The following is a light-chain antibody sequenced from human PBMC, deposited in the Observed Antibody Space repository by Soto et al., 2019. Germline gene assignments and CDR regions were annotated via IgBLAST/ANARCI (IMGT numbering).Light chain of an antibody. CDR3: QQTYSSLRA. CDR2: AAS. CDR1: QSISRY. J-gene: IGKJ1*01. Sequence: DIQMTQSPSSLSASIGDRVTITCRASQSISRYLNWYQQKPGRAPNLLMYAASSLQSGVPSRFSGSGSGTDFTLTISSLQPEDFATYYCQQTYSSLRAFGQGTKVESK. V-gene: IGKV1-39*01.